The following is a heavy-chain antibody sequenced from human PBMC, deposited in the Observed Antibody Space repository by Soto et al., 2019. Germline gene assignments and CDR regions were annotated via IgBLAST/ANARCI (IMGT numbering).Heavy chain of an antibody. J-gene: IGHJ4*02. CDR1: GYTFTSYG. CDR2: ISAYNGNT. V-gene: IGHV1-18*04. D-gene: IGHD1-1*01. Sequence: ASVKVSCKASGYTFTSYGISWVRQAPGQGLELMGWISAYNGNTKYEEKFQGRVTVTTDTSTSTAYMELTSLRSDDTAVYYCARDHVGRRWYLDSWGQGTLVTVSS. CDR3: ARDHVGRRWYLDS.